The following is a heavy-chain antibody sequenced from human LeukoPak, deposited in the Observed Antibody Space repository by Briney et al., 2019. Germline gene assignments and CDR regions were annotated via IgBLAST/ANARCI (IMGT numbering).Heavy chain of an antibody. CDR1: GGSISSSSYY. D-gene: IGHD5-24*01. V-gene: IGHV4-39*07. Sequence: SETLSLTCTVSGGSISSSSYYWGWIRQPPGKGLEWIGSIYYSGSTYYNPSLKSRVTISVDTSKNQFSLKLSSVTAADTAVYYCARGLEMATVFPHYDAFDIWGQGTMVTVSS. J-gene: IGHJ3*02. CDR3: ARGLEMATVFPHYDAFDI. CDR2: IYYSGST.